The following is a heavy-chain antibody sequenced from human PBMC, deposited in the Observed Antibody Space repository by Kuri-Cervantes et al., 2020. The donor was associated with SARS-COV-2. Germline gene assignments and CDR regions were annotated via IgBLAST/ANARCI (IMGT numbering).Heavy chain of an antibody. Sequence: LSLTCAASGFSLSRYTMNWVRQAPGKALEWVSSISGSGSYIYYADSVKGRFTISKESGENSLYLHMNSLRAEDTAVYYCAKGPTIFGVVIRSAFDIWGQGTMVTVSS. CDR2: ISGSGSYI. D-gene: IGHD3-3*01. CDR3: AKGPTIFGVVIRSAFDI. V-gene: IGHV3-21*01. J-gene: IGHJ3*02. CDR1: GFSLSRYT.